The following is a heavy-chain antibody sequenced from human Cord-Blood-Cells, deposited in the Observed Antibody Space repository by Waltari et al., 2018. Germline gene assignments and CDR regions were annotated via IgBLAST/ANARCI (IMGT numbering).Heavy chain of an antibody. CDR3: ARDSGRI. D-gene: IGHD6-25*01. Sequence: QQQLQESGPGLVKPAETLSLTCTVSGCSISSYYWSWIRQPPGKGLEWIGYIYYSGSTNYNPSLKSRVTISVDTSKNQFSLKLSSVTAADTAVYYCARDSGRIWGQGTMVTVSS. J-gene: IGHJ3*02. V-gene: IGHV4-59*01. CDR1: GCSISSYY. CDR2: IYYSGST.